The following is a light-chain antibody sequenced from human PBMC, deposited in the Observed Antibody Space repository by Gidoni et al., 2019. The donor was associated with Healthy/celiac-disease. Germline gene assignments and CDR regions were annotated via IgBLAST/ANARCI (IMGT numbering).Light chain of an antibody. CDR3: MQALQTPPMCS. V-gene: IGKV2-28*01. CDR2: LGS. CDR1: QSLLHSNGYNY. Sequence: DIVITQSPLSLPVTPGEPASISCRSSQSLLHSNGYNYLDWYLQKPGQSPQLLIYLGSNRASGVPDRFSGSGSGTDFTLKISRVEAEDVGVYYCMQALQTPPMCSFGQGTKLEIK. J-gene: IGKJ2*04.